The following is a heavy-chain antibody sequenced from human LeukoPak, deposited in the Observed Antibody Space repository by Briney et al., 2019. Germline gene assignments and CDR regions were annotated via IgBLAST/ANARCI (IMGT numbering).Heavy chain of an antibody. CDR2: IYYSGST. Sequence: SQTLSLTCSVSGASINGDDFFWGWIRQPPGKGLEWIGNIYYSGSTYYNPSLERRISISMDASKNQFSLKLNSVTAADTAVYFCARENFYYPRGYFHLWGRGTLVSVSS. D-gene: IGHD3-10*01. CDR3: ARENFYYPRGYFHL. CDR1: GASINGDDFF. V-gene: IGHV4-30-4*01. J-gene: IGHJ2*01.